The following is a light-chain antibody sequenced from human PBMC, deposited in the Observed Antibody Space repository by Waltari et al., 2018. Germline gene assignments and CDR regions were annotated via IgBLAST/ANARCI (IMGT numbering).Light chain of an antibody. CDR1: QNINTH. J-gene: IGKJ2*01. Sequence: DSQMTQSPSTLSASVGHRVTITCRASQNINTHFAWYQHKPGKAPKLLFYGGSTLESGVPLRFSGSGSGTEFTLTISSLQPDDFATYYCQQSYSTLYTFGQGTKLEIK. V-gene: IGKV1-5*01. CDR3: QQSYSTLYT. CDR2: GGS.